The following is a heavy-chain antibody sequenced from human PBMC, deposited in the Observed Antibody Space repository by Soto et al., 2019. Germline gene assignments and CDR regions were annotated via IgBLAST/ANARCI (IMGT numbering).Heavy chain of an antibody. CDR2: INHSGST. D-gene: IGHD3-10*01. Sequence: PSETLSLTCAVYGGSFSGYYWSWIRQPPGKGLEWVWEINHSGSTNYNPSLKSRVTISVDTSKNQFSLKLSSVTAADTAVYYCARGYYYGSGSYYSRSYYYYYGMDVWGQGTTVTVS. CDR3: ARGYYYGSGSYYSRSYYYYYGMDV. J-gene: IGHJ6*02. V-gene: IGHV4-34*01. CDR1: GGSFSGYY.